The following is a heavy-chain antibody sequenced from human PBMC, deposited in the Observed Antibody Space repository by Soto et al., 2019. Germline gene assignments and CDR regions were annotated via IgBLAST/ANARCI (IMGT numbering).Heavy chain of an antibody. V-gene: IGHV3-20*01. CDR1: GFTFDDYG. J-gene: IGHJ5*02. D-gene: IGHD2-15*01. CDR2: INWNSGSK. CDR3: ARESMVGAATLGSIWFDP. Sequence: GGSLRLSCAASGFTFDDYGMNWVRQAPGKGLEWVSGINWNSGSKGYADSVKGRFTISRDNAKNSLYLQMNSLRAEDTALYHCARESMVGAATLGSIWFDPWGQGTLVTVSS.